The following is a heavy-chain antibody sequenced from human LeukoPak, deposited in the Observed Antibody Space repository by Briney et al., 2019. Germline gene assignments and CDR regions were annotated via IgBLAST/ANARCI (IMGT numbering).Heavy chain of an antibody. J-gene: IGHJ4*02. Sequence: GGSLRLSCEASGFSFSSYWMHWVRQAPGEGPVWVSLIRSDGTSTSYADSVKGRFTISRDNAKNTLYLQMNSLRAEDTAVYYCARDLGSGTPLDCRGQGTLVTVSS. CDR1: GFSFSSYW. V-gene: IGHV3-74*01. CDR3: ARDLGSGTPLDC. D-gene: IGHD1-7*01. CDR2: IRSDGTST.